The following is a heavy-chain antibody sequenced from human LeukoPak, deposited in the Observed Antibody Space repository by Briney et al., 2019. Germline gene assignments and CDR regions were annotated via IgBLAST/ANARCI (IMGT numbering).Heavy chain of an antibody. Sequence: PGGSLRLSCAASGFTFSSYAMHWVRQAPGKGLEWVAVISYDGSNKYYADSVKGRFTISRDNSKNTLYLQMNSLRAEDTAVYYCAREMYYDILTGPSGMDVWGQGTTVTVSS. CDR1: GFTFSSYA. J-gene: IGHJ6*02. D-gene: IGHD3-9*01. CDR2: ISYDGSNK. V-gene: IGHV3-30-3*01. CDR3: AREMYYDILTGPSGMDV.